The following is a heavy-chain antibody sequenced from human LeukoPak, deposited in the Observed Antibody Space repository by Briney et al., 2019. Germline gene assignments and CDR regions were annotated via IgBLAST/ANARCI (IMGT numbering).Heavy chain of an antibody. CDR3: ARGYDFWSGTPDAFDI. D-gene: IGHD3-3*01. Sequence: SETLSLTCTVSGGSISSGGYYWSWIRQPPGKGLEWIGYIYYSGSTNYSPSLKSRLTISVDASKNQFSLKLSSVTAADTAVYYCARGYDFWSGTPDAFDIWGQGTMVTVSS. CDR2: IYYSGST. J-gene: IGHJ3*02. CDR1: GGSISSGGYY. V-gene: IGHV4-61*08.